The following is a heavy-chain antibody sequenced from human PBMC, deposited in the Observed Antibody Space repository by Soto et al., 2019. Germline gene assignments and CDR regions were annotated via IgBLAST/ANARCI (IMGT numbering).Heavy chain of an antibody. J-gene: IGHJ5*02. CDR3: AYVGYCISFSCSTWFDP. CDR1: GFSLSTCGVG. D-gene: IGHD2-2*01. Sequence: QITLKESGPTLVKPTQTLTLTCTFSGFSLSTCGVGVGWIRLPPGKALEWLALIYWDADKRYSQSLKSRLTISKYTSKTQVVLTKTNMDPVDTATYYCAYVGYCISFSCSTWFDPWGQGTLVTVSS. CDR2: IYWDADK. V-gene: IGHV2-5*02.